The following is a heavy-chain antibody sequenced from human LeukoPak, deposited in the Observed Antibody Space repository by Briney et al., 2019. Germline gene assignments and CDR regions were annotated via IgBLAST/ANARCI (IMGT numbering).Heavy chain of an antibody. CDR1: GFTFSSYG. D-gene: IGHD6-6*01. CDR3: AKFAGSSFDY. Sequence: GGSLRLSCAASGFTFSSYGMYWVRQAPGKGLEWVAFIRYDGSNKYYADSVKGRFTISRDNSKNTLYLQMNSLRAEDTAVYYCAKFAGSSFDYWGQGTLVTVSS. V-gene: IGHV3-30*02. CDR2: IRYDGSNK. J-gene: IGHJ4*02.